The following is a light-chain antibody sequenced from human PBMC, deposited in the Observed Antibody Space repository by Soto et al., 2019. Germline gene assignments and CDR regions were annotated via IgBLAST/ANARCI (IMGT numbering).Light chain of an antibody. CDR2: EVS. Sequence: QSVLTQPASVSGSPGQSITISCTGTSSDVGGYDYVSWYQQHPGKAPNLVISEVSIRPSGVSSRFSGSKSGNTASLTISGLQAEDEADYYCSSFAGSNNLVFGTGTKVTVL. CDR1: SSDVGGYDY. J-gene: IGLJ1*01. V-gene: IGLV2-14*01. CDR3: SSFAGSNNLV.